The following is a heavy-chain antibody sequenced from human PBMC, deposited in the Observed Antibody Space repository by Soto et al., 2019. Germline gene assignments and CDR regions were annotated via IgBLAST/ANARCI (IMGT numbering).Heavy chain of an antibody. Sequence: AGGSLRLSCAASGFTFDDYTMHWVRQAPGKGLEWVSLISWDGGSTYYADSVKGRFTISRDNSKNSLYLQMNSLRTEDTALYYCAKDYSSSWSHFDYWGQGTLVTVSS. J-gene: IGHJ4*02. CDR2: ISWDGGST. D-gene: IGHD6-13*01. CDR1: GFTFDDYT. V-gene: IGHV3-43*01. CDR3: AKDYSSSWSHFDY.